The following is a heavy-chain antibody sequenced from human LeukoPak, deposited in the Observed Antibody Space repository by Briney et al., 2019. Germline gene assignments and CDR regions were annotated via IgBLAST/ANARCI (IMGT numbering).Heavy chain of an antibody. CDR2: IRYDGSNK. D-gene: IGHD2-15*01. CDR3: AKGSSGGSTLYYFDY. CDR1: GFTFSSYG. Sequence: PGGSLRLSCAASGFTFSSYGMHWVRQAPGKGLEWVAFIRYDGSNKYYADSVKGRFTISRDNSKNTLYLQMNSLRAEDTAVYYCAKGSSGGSTLYYFDYWGQGTLVTVSS. V-gene: IGHV3-30*02. J-gene: IGHJ4*02.